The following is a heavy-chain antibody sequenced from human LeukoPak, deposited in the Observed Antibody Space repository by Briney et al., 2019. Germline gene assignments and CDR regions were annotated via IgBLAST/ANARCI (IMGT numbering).Heavy chain of an antibody. CDR2: INWNGGRT. V-gene: IGHV3-20*04. J-gene: IGHJ4*02. D-gene: IGHD3-3*01. Sequence: GGSLRLSCAASGFTFDDYGMSWVRQAPGKGLEWVSGINWNGGRTGYADSVKGRFTISRDNAKNSLYLQMNSLRAEDTALYYCARDLGQFLEWLSKPSYFDYWGQGTLVTVSS. CDR3: ARDLGQFLEWLSKPSYFDY. CDR1: GFTFDDYG.